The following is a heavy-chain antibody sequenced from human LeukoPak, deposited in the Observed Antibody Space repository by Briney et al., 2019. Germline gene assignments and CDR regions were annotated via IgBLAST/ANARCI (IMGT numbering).Heavy chain of an antibody. Sequence: GGSLRPSCAASGFTFTNYWMSWVRQAPGKGLELVANIKQDRSEKYYVDSVKGRFTISRDNAKNSLYLQMNSLRAEDTAVYYFARLREIPVFGVVTKSTSYFDYWGQGTLVTVSS. CDR1: GFTFTNYW. CDR3: ARLREIPVFGVVTKSTSYFDY. V-gene: IGHV3-7*01. D-gene: IGHD3-3*01. J-gene: IGHJ4*02. CDR2: IKQDRSEK.